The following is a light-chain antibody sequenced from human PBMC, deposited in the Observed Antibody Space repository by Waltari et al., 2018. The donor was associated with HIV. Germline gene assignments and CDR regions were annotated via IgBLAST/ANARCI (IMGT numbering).Light chain of an antibody. Sequence: QAGLTQSPSVSKGLRQTATLTCTGNSNNVGNQGATWLQQHPGHPPKPLPYSNNNRPSGISEQFSASRSGNTASLTITGLQPEDEADYFCSAWDRSLSVVVFGGGTTLTVL. CDR3: SAWDRSLSVVV. J-gene: IGLJ2*01. CDR2: SNN. V-gene: IGLV10-54*04. CDR1: SNNVGNQG.